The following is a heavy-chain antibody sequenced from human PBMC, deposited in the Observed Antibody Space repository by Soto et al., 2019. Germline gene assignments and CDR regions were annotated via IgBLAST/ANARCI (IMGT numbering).Heavy chain of an antibody. D-gene: IGHD3-3*01. CDR3: AIRLRFLEWLPDE. Sequence: SVKVSCKASGGTFSSYAISWVRQAPGQGLEWMGGIIPIFGTANYAQKFQGRVTITADKSTSTAYMELSSLRSEDTAVYYCAIRLRFLEWLPDEWGQGTLVTVSS. J-gene: IGHJ4*02. CDR2: IIPIFGTA. V-gene: IGHV1-69*06. CDR1: GGTFSSYA.